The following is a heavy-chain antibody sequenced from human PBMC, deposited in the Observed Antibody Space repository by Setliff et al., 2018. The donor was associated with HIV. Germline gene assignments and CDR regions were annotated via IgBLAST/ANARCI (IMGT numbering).Heavy chain of an antibody. CDR3: ARNQGDSSGWYAGDY. CDR1: GYTFTAYY. J-gene: IGHJ4*01. D-gene: IGHD6-19*01. V-gene: IGHV1-2*02. Sequence: ASVKVSCKTSGYTFTAYYIHWVRQAPGQGLEWMGWINSNNGGTKYAQNFQGRVTMTRDTSITTAYMELSSLISDDTAVYYCARNQGDSSGWYAGDYWGHGTLVTVSS. CDR2: INSNNGGT.